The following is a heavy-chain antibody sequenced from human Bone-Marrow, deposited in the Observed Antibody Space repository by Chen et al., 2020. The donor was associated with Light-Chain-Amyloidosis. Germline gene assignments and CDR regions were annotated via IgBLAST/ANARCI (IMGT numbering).Heavy chain of an antibody. D-gene: IGHD1-26*01. CDR2: IHHSGGA. J-gene: IGHJ4*02. Sequence: QVQLQESGPGLVKPSETLSLTCAVSGYSISSGYYWGWIRQPPGKGLEWIASIHHSGGAFYNPSLKSRVTISVDTSKGQFSLQLYSVTAADTAVYYCAREYTGSHFDYWGQGTLVPVSS. CDR1: GYSISSGYY. V-gene: IGHV4-38-2*02. CDR3: AREYTGSHFDY.